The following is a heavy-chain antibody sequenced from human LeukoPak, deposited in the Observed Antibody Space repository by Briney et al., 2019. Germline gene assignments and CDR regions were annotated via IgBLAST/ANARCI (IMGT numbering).Heavy chain of an antibody. CDR1: GFRFSSYE. CDR2: ISSSGTHL. V-gene: IGHV3-48*03. CDR3: ARSYSSVVSCQY. D-gene: IGHD6-25*01. J-gene: IGHJ4*02. Sequence: RGSLGVSCAASGFRFSSYEVNWVRQAPGKGLEWVSYISSSGTHLHYADSVKGRYPISRDNANNPLYLQMNGRSAHDTAVYYCARSYSSVVSCQYWGQGTVDTVSS.